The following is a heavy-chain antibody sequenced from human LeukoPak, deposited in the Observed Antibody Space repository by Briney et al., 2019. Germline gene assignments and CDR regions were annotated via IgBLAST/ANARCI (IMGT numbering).Heavy chain of an antibody. V-gene: IGHV3-20*04. CDR2: INWNGGST. CDR1: GFTFDDYG. CDR3: ARLTGSGSYYTFYYYYMDV. D-gene: IGHD3-10*01. J-gene: IGHJ6*03. Sequence: GGSLRLSCAASGFTFDDYGMSWVRQAPGKGLEWVSGINWNGGSTGYADSVKGRFTISRDNAKNSLYLQMNSLRAEDTALYYCARLTGSGSYYTFYYYYMDVWGKGTTVTVSS.